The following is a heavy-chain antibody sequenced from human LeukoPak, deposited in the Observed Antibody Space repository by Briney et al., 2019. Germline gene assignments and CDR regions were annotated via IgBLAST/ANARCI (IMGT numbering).Heavy chain of an antibody. CDR2: INPSGGST. J-gene: IGHJ5*02. D-gene: IGHD3-10*01. CDR1: GYTFTSYY. V-gene: IGHV1-46*01. CDR3: ARAREAYRSGQNWFDP. Sequence: GASVKVSCKASGYTFTSYYMRWVRQAPGQGLEWMGIINPSGGSTSYAQKFQGRVTMTRDMSTSTVYMELSSLRSEDTAVYYCARAREAYRSGQNWFDPWGQGTLVTVSS.